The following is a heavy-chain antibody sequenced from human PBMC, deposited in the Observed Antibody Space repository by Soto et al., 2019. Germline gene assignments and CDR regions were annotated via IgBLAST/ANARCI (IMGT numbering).Heavy chain of an antibody. Sequence: SLRLSCAASGFFFSSYAMSWVRQAPGKGLEWVSGIGGSGGYTSYADSVKGRFTISRDNSKNTLYLQMKSLRDEDTAVYFCAKDAAMVSSTFNYFDYWGQG. V-gene: IGHV3-23*01. J-gene: IGHJ4*02. CDR2: IGGSGGYT. CDR1: GFFFSSYA. D-gene: IGHD6-13*01. CDR3: AKDAAMVSSTFNYFDY.